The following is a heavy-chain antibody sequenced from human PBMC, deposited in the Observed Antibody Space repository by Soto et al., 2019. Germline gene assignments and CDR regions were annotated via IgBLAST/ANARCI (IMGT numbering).Heavy chain of an antibody. V-gene: IGHV3-30*04. CDR1: GFTLRSYA. CDR3: ARSASYYGIDL. J-gene: IGHJ6*02. Sequence: QVQLVESGGGVVQPGRSLRLSCAASGFTLRSYAMHWARQAPGKGLEWLAVSSYEGSTQYYADSVQGRFTLTRDNAKKTVDLQMNSLRADDTAVYYCARSASYYGIDLWGQGTTVTVSS. CDR2: SSYEGSTQ.